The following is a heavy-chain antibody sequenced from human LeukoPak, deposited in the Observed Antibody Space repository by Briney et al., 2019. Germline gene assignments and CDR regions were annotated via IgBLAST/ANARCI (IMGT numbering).Heavy chain of an antibody. D-gene: IGHD2-2*01. CDR3: ARGVGSTSSNWFDP. CDR1: GGSISSYY. CDR2: IYTSGST. Sequence: SETLSLTCTVSGGSISSYYWSWIRQPAGKGLEWIGRIYTSGSTNYNPSLKSRVTISVDTSRNQFSLKLSSVSTADTAVCYCARGVGSTSSNWFDPWGQGTLVTVSS. V-gene: IGHV4-4*07. J-gene: IGHJ5*02.